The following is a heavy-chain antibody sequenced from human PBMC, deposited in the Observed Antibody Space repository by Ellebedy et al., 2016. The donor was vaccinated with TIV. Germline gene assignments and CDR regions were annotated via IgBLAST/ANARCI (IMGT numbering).Heavy chain of an antibody. CDR2: IYYSGST. J-gene: IGHJ4*02. CDR1: GVSSSSRSYY. CDR3: VLDAAVDTFEN. D-gene: IGHD6-13*01. V-gene: IGHV4-39*01. Sequence: SETLSLTCNVSGVSSSSRSYYWGWVRQPPGKGLEWVGSIYYSGSTYYNPSLKSRLTISADTSKNQFSLRLSSVTAADTAVYFCVLDAAVDTFENWGQGTLVTVSS.